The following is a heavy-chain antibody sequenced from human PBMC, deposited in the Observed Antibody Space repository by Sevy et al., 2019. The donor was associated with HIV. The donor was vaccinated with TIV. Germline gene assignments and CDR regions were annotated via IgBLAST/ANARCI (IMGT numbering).Heavy chain of an antibody. Sequence: GGSLRLSCAASGFTFSSYWMSWVRQAPGKGLEWVANIKQDGSEKYYVDSVKGRFTISRDNAKNSLYLQMNSLRAEDTAVYYCARDNHVYSCGAFDIWGQGTMVTVSS. CDR1: GFTFSSYW. CDR3: ARDNHVYSCGAFDI. J-gene: IGHJ3*02. CDR2: IKQDGSEK. D-gene: IGHD6-19*01. V-gene: IGHV3-7*01.